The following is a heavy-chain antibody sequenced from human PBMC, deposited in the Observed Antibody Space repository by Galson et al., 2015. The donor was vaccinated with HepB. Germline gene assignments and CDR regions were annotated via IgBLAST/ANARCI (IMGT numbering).Heavy chain of an antibody. V-gene: IGHV3-74*01. D-gene: IGHD6-6*01. J-gene: IGHJ4*02. CDR2: INSDGTTI. Sequence: LRLSCAASGFAFSGYWMHWVRQAPGKGLMWVSRINSDGTTINYADSVKGRFTISRDNSKNTLYLQMNSLRAEDTGFYYCATAGSYRFDYWGQGTLATVSS. CDR3: ATAGSYRFDY. CDR1: GFAFSGYW.